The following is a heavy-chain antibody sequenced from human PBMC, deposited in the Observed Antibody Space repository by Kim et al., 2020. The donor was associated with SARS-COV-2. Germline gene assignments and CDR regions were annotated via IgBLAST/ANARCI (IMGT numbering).Heavy chain of an antibody. V-gene: IGHV4-61*01. CDR2: IYYSGST. CDR3: ARDSNLAYCGGDCYFDY. CDR1: GGSVSSGSYY. Sequence: SETLSLTCTVSGGSVSSGSYYWSWIRQPPGKGLEWIGYIYYSGSTNYNPSLKSRVTISVDTSKNQFSLKLSSVTAADTAVYYCARDSNLAYCGGDCYFDYWGQGTLVTVSS. J-gene: IGHJ4*02. D-gene: IGHD2-21*02.